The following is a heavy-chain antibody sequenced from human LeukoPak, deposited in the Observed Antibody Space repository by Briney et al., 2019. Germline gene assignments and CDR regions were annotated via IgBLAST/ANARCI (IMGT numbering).Heavy chain of an antibody. CDR1: GGSISSHY. D-gene: IGHD5-12*01. CDR2: IYYSGST. CDR3: ARKGAGYSGYGIDY. V-gene: IGHV4-59*11. J-gene: IGHJ4*02. Sequence: SETLSLTCTVSGGSISSHYWSWIRQSPGKGLEWIGYIYYSGSTNYNPSLKSRVTISVDTSKNQFSLKLSSVTAADTAVYYCARKGAGYSGYGIDYWGQGTLVTVSS.